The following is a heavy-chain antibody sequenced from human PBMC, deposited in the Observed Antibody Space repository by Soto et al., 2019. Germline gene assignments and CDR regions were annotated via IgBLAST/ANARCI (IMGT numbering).Heavy chain of an antibody. CDR1: GYTFTGYY. V-gene: IGHV1-2*04. J-gene: IGHJ6*02. CDR3: ARDSTYYDLYGMDV. CDR2: INPNSGGT. Sequence: QVQLVQSGAEVKKPGASVKVSCKASGYTFTGYYMHWVRQAPGQGLEWMGWINPNSGGTNYAQKFQGWVTMTRDTSISTAHMELSRLRSDDTAVYYCARDSTYYDLYGMDVWGQGTTVTVSS. D-gene: IGHD3-16*01.